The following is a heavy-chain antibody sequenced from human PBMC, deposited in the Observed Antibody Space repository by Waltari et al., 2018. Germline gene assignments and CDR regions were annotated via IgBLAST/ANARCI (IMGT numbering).Heavy chain of an antibody. CDR2: ISYDGSNK. CDR1: GFTFSSYA. Sequence: QVQLVESGGGVVQPGRSLRLSCAASGFTFSSYAMHWVRQAPGKGLGWVAVISYDGSNKDYADSVKGRFTISRDNSKNTRYLQMNSLRAEDTAVYYCARGKSSGRDYWGQGTLVTVSS. V-gene: IGHV3-30*01. J-gene: IGHJ4*02. D-gene: IGHD6-19*01. CDR3: ARGKSSGRDY.